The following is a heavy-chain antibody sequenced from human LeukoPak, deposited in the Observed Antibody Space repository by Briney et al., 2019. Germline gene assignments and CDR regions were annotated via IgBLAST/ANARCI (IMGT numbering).Heavy chain of an antibody. J-gene: IGHJ4*02. V-gene: IGHV3-53*01. CDR2: IYSGGST. Sequence: QPGGSLRLSCAASGFTVSSNYMSWVRQAPGKGLEWVSVIYSGGSTYYADSVKGRFTISRDNSKNTLYLQMNSLRAEDTAVYYCARVGVDYDFWSGYSSSYFDYWGQGTLVTVSS. CDR3: ARVGVDYDFWSGYSSSYFDY. CDR1: GFTVSSNY. D-gene: IGHD3-3*01.